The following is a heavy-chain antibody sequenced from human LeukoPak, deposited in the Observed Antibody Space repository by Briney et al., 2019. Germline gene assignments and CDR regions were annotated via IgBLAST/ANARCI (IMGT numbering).Heavy chain of an antibody. Sequence: ASVKVSCKASGYIFTGYYMHWLRQAPGQGLEWMGWIHPNSGDTYYAQKFQDRVTMTWDTSISTAYIEMTLLRSDDTAVYFCARGPLYCSNTNCHSNWFDPWGQGALVTVSS. CDR1: GYIFTGYY. D-gene: IGHD2-2*01. CDR2: IHPNSGDT. V-gene: IGHV1-2*02. CDR3: ARGPLYCSNTNCHSNWFDP. J-gene: IGHJ5*02.